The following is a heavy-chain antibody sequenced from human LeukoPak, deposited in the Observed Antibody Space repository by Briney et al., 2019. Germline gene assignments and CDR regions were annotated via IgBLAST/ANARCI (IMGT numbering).Heavy chain of an antibody. CDR3: AKIMITFGGVIVMVDY. V-gene: IGHV3-30*02. CDR2: IRYDGSNK. J-gene: IGHJ4*02. CDR1: GFTFSSYG. Sequence: GGSLILSFAASGFTFSSYGMHWVRQAPGKGLEWVAFIRYDGSNKYYADSVKGRFTISRDNSKNTPYLQMNSLRAEDTAVYYCAKIMITFGGVIVMVDYWGQGTLVTVSS. D-gene: IGHD3-16*02.